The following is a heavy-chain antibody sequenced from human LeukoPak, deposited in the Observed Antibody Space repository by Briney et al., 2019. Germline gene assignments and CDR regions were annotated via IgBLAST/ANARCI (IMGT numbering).Heavy chain of an antibody. CDR3: AKDEVPAAPSGFDY. Sequence: HPGGSLRLSCATSGFTFSSNWMSWVRHAPGRGLEWVANIKPDGSAEYYAASVKGRFTVSRDNAKNTLYLQMNSLRAEDTAVYYCAKDEVPAAPSGFDYWGQGTLVTVSS. CDR2: IKPDGSAE. J-gene: IGHJ4*02. CDR1: GFTFSSNW. V-gene: IGHV3-7*03. D-gene: IGHD2-2*01.